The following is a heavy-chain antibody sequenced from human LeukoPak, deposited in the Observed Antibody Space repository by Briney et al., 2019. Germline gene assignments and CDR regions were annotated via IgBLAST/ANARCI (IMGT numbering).Heavy chain of an antibody. CDR1: GFIVGTNS. J-gene: IGHJ1*01. V-gene: IGHV3-53*01. CDR3: ASAREYCGSAECYEYFHH. Sequence: GGSLRLSCAASGFIVGTNSMSWVRQSPGKGPEWVSVIYSGGSTYYADSVNGRFTISRDNSRNTPFLQMNSLRAEDTALYYCASAREYCGSAECYEYFHHWGQGTLVTVSS. CDR2: IYSGGST. D-gene: IGHD2-21*01.